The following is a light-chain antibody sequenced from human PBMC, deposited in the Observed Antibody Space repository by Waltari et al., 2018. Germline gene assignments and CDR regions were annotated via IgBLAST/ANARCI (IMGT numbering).Light chain of an antibody. CDR2: EAS. CDR1: QSLLHSDGKSY. J-gene: IGKJ4*01. V-gene: IGKV2D-29*01. CDR3: MQRIQTPVT. Sequence: VMTQSPPSLSVSPGQPASISCNSSQSLLHSDGKSYLCWYVQKPGQPPQLLIYEASNRFSGVPERFSGSGSGTRFTLKISRVEAEDVGIYYCMQRIQTPVTFGGGTKVEIK.